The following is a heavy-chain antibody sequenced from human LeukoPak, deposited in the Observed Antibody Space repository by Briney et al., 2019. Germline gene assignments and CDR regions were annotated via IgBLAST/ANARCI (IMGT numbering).Heavy chain of an antibody. D-gene: IGHD4-17*01. CDR2: ISGSGGST. CDR3: AKDRGEVVYGEGFDY. CDR1: GFTFSSYA. J-gene: IGHJ4*02. Sequence: GGSLRLSCAASGFTFSSYAMSWVRQAPGKGLEWVSAISGSGGSTYYADSVKGRFIISRDNSKNTLYLQMNSLRAEDTAVYYCAKDRGEVVYGEGFDYWGQGTLVTVSS. V-gene: IGHV3-23*01.